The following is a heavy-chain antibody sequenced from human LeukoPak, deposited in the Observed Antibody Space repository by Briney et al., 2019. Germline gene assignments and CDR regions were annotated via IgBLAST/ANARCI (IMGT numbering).Heavy chain of an antibody. CDR1: GGSFSGYY. D-gene: IGHD2-2*01. Sequence: SETLSLTCAVYGGSFSGYYWSWIRQPPGKGLEWIGEINHSGSTNYNPSLKSRVTISVDTSKNQFSLKLSSVTAADTAVYYCATEDIVVVPAASPWFDPWGQGTLVTVSS. CDR2: INHSGST. V-gene: IGHV4-34*01. J-gene: IGHJ5*02. CDR3: ATEDIVVVPAASPWFDP.